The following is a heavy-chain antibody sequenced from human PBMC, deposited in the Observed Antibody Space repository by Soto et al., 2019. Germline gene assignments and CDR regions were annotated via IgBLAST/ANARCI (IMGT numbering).Heavy chain of an antibody. V-gene: IGHV3-48*02. CDR2: IDPTSSRI. D-gene: IGHD3-16*01. CDR3: ASFIRNGDDRDVYYV. Sequence: GGSLRLSCVASGFSCSSYSVSWVRQAPGKGLEWISYIDPTSSRIYYADSVKGRFAISRDNAENSLYLLVNSLRDEDTALYDCASFIRNGDDRDVYYVCGQGTSDTVSS. J-gene: IGHJ3*01. CDR1: GFSCSSYS.